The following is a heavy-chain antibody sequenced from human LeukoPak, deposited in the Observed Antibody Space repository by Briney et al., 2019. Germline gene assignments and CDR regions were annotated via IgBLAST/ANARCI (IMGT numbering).Heavy chain of an antibody. Sequence: GGSLRLSCAASGFTFSSYWMHWVRQAPGKGLVWVSRINSDGSSTSYADSVRGRFTISRDNAKNTLYLQMNSLRAEDTAVYYCAMGPYYYDSSGYYYWGQGTLVTVSS. CDR2: INSDGSST. V-gene: IGHV3-74*01. D-gene: IGHD3-22*01. CDR1: GFTFSSYW. J-gene: IGHJ4*02. CDR3: AMGPYYYDSSGYYY.